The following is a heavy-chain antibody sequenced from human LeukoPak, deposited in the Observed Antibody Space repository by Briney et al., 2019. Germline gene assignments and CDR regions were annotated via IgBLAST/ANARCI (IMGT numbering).Heavy chain of an antibody. CDR2: ISPSSGGT. J-gene: IGHJ6*02. D-gene: IGHD5-18*01. CDR3: ARNSLYYYYGMDV. Sequence: GASVKVSCKASGYTFTGYYMHWVRQAPGQGLEWMGWISPSSGGTNYAQKFQGWVTMTRDTSISTAYMELSRLRSDDTAVYYCARNSLYYYYGMDVWGQGTTVTVSS. V-gene: IGHV1-2*04. CDR1: GYTFTGYY.